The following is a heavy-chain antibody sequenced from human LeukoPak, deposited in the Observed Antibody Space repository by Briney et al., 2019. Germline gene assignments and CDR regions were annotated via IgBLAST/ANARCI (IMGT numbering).Heavy chain of an antibody. CDR2: IKQDGSEK. Sequence: GGSLRLSCAASGFTFSSYWMSWVRQAPGKGLEWVANIKQDGSEKYYVDSVKGRFTISRDNAKNSLYLQMSSLRPEDTALYYCAKEFSNDWTGWFIDLWGRGTLVIVSS. CDR3: AKEFSNDWTGWFIDL. CDR1: GFTFSSYW. V-gene: IGHV3-7*03. D-gene: IGHD6-19*01. J-gene: IGHJ2*01.